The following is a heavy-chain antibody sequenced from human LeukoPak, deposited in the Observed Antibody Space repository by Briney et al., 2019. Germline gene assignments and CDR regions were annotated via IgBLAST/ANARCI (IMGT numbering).Heavy chain of an antibody. CDR3: ARPSSSWYRSSGWYSGLDLLY. V-gene: IGHV4-30-2*01. CDR2: IYHSGST. Sequence: SETPSLTCTVSGDSISSGGYYWRWLRQPPGKGLEWIGYIYHSGSTYYNPSLKSRVTISVDRSKNQFSLKLNSVTAADTAVYYCARPSSSWYRSSGWYSGLDLLYWGQGTLVTVSS. CDR1: GDSISSGGYY. D-gene: IGHD6-19*01. J-gene: IGHJ4*02.